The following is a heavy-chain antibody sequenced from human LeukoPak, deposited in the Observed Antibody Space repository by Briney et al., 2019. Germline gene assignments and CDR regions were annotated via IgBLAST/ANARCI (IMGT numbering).Heavy chain of an antibody. CDR1: GGSFSGYY. CDR3: ARDVSYGSGSYYIFDH. Sequence: SETLSLTCAVYGGSFSGYYWSWIRQPPGKGLEWIGEINHSGSTNYNPSLKSRVTISVDTSKNQFSLKLSSVTAADTAVYYCARDVSYGSGSYYIFDHWGQGTLVTVSS. J-gene: IGHJ4*02. CDR2: INHSGST. V-gene: IGHV4-34*01. D-gene: IGHD3-10*01.